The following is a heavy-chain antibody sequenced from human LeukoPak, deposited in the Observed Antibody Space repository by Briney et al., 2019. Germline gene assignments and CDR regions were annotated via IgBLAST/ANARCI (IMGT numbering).Heavy chain of an antibody. CDR1: GFTFSSYG. V-gene: IGHV3-33*01. D-gene: IGHD1-26*01. CDR2: IWYDGSNK. J-gene: IGHJ4*02. CDR3: ATRQGAV. Sequence: GRSLRLPCAASGFTFSSYGMHWVRQAPGRGLEWVAVIWYDGSNKYYADSVKGRFTISRDNSKNTLYLQMNSLRAEDTAVYYCATRQGAVWGQGTLVTVSS.